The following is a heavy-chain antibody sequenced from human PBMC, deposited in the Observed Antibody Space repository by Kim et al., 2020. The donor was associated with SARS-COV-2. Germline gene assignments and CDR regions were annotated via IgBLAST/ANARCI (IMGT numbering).Heavy chain of an antibody. J-gene: IGHJ4*02. CDR3: ARDRVYSSSHIDY. Sequence: YADSVKGRFTSSRDKSKNTLYMQMNSLRAEDTAVYYCARDRVYSSSHIDYWGQGTLVTVSS. D-gene: IGHD6-6*01. V-gene: IGHV3-33*01.